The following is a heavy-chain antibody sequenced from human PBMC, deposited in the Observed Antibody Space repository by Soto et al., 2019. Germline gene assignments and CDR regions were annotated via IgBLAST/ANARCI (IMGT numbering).Heavy chain of an antibody. V-gene: IGHV3-33*01. Sequence: GGSLRLSCAASGFTFSSYGMHWVRQAPGKGLEWVAVIWYDGSNKYYADSVKGRFTISRDNSKNTLYLQMNSLRAEDTAVYYCARDGGRKNGYFDYWGQGTLVTVSS. D-gene: IGHD3-16*01. J-gene: IGHJ4*02. CDR1: GFTFSSYG. CDR3: ARDGGRKNGYFDY. CDR2: IWYDGSNK.